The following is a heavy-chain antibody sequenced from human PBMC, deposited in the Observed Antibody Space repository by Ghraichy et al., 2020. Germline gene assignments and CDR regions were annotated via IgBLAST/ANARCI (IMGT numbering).Heavy chain of an antibody. V-gene: IGHV4-59*01. J-gene: IGHJ3*02. Sequence: SETLSLTCTVSGGSISSYYWSWIRQPPGKGLEWIGYIYYSGSTNYNPSLKSRVTISVDTSKNQFSLKLSSVTAADTAVYYCARESSGWYFGAFDIWGQGTMVTVSS. CDR3: ARESSGWYFGAFDI. CDR2: IYYSGST. CDR1: GGSISSYY. D-gene: IGHD6-19*01.